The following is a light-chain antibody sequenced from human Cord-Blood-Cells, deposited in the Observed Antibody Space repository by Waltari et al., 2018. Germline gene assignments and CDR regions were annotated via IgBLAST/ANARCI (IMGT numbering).Light chain of an antibody. CDR3: QQSYSTPYT. CDR2: AAS. V-gene: IGKV1-39*01. Sequence: DLQMTQSPSSLSPSVGDRVTITCRASQSISSYLNWYQQKPGKAPKLLIYAASSLQSGVPSRFSGSGSGTDFTLTISSLQPEEFATYYCQQSYSTPYTFGQGTKLEIK. CDR1: QSISSY. J-gene: IGKJ2*01.